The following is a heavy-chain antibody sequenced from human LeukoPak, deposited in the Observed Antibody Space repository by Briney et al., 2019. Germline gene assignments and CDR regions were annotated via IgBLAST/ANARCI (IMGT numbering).Heavy chain of an antibody. J-gene: IGHJ2*01. Sequence: PGGSLRLSCAASGFTFDDYGMSWVRQAPGKGLEWVSGINWNGGSTSYADSVKGRFTISRDSSKNTLYLQMNSLRAEDTAVYYCAGEGYSYWYFDLWGRGTLVTVSS. CDR1: GFTFDDYG. V-gene: IGHV3-20*04. CDR2: INWNGGST. D-gene: IGHD5-18*01. CDR3: AGEGYSYWYFDL.